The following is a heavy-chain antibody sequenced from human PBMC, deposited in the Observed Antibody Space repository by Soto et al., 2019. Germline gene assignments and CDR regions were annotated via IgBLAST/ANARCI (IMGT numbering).Heavy chain of an antibody. J-gene: IGHJ6*02. CDR3: ASPVVVVAATPNYYYGMDV. Sequence: ASVKVSCKASGGTFSSYAISWVRQAPGQGLEWMGGIIPIFGTANYAQKFQGRVTITADESTSTAYMELSSLRSEDTAVYYCASPVVVVAATPNYYYGMDVWGQGTTVTVSS. D-gene: IGHD2-15*01. V-gene: IGHV1-69*13. CDR1: GGTFSSYA. CDR2: IIPIFGTA.